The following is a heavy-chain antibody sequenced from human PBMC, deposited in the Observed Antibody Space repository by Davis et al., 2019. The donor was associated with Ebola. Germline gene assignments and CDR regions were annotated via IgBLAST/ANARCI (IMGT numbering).Heavy chain of an antibody. J-gene: IGHJ3*02. D-gene: IGHD3-22*01. V-gene: IGHV5-51*01. CDR2: IYPGDSDT. CDR3: ARYDSSGRHAFDI. Sequence: KVSCKGSGYSFTSYWIGWVRQMPGKGLEWMGIIYPGDSDTRYSPSFQGQVTISADKSISTAYLQWSSLKASDTAMYYCARYDSSGRHAFDIWGQGTTVTVSS. CDR1: GYSFTSYW.